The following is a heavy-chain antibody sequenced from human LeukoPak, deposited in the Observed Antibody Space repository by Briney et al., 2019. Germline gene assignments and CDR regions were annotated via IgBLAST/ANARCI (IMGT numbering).Heavy chain of an antibody. CDR3: ARGRSVLLWFGESPKGFDP. J-gene: IGHJ5*02. CDR2: INHSGST. V-gene: IGHV4-34*01. Sequence: SETLSLTCAVYGGSFSGYYWSWIRQPPGKGLEWIGEINHSGSTNYNPSLKSRVTISVGTSKNQFSLKLSSVTAADTAVYYCARGRSVLLWFGESPKGFDPWGQGTLVTVSS. D-gene: IGHD3-10*01. CDR1: GGSFSGYY.